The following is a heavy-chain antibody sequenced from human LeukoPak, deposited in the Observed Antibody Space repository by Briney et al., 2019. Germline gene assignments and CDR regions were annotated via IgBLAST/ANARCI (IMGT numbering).Heavy chain of an antibody. CDR3: ARDFAEMPNY. CDR2: IDPSGGST. J-gene: IGHJ4*02. Sequence: AAVKVSCKASGYTFTRYYMHWVRQAPGQGLEWMGIIDPSGGSTSYAQKFQGGVTMTRDATTSTVYLELSSLRSEDTAVYYCARDFAEMPNYWGQGTLVTVSA. V-gene: IGHV1-46*01. D-gene: IGHD5-24*01. CDR1: GYTFTRYY.